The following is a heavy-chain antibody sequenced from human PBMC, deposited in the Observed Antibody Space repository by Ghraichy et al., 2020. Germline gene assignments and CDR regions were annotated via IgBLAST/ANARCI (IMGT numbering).Heavy chain of an antibody. Sequence: GGSLRLSCVASGFNFGRHWMSWVRQVPGKGLEWVASIKSDGSDSFYVDSVKGRFTISRDNAENSVSLEMTSLRAEDTAVYYCARDPYGDYKYGGTDYWGRGTLGSGYS. J-gene: IGHJ4*02. CDR1: GFNFGRHW. CDR2: IKSDGSDS. D-gene: IGHD4-17*01. V-gene: IGHV3-7*01. CDR3: ARDPYGDYKYGGTDY.